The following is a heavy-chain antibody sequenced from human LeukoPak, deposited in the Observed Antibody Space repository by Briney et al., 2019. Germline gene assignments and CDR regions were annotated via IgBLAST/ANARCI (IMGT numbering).Heavy chain of an antibody. J-gene: IGHJ5*02. Sequence: SETLSLTCTASGGSISSYYWSWIRQPPGKGLEWIGYIYYSGSTNYNPSLKSRVTISVDTSKNQFSLKLSSVTAADTAVYYCAREEPTSGYNWFDPWGQGTLVTVSS. D-gene: IGHD6-19*01. CDR2: IYYSGST. CDR3: AREEPTSGYNWFDP. V-gene: IGHV4-59*01. CDR1: GGSISSYY.